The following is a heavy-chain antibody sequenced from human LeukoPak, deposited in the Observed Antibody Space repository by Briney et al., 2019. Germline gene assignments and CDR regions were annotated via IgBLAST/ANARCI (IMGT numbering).Heavy chain of an antibody. V-gene: IGHV3-23*01. D-gene: IGHD3-16*02. CDR2: ISDSGGYT. CDR1: GLTFRTYA. Sequence: GGSLRLSCAASGLTFRTYAMSWVRQAPGKGLEWVSSISDSGGYTFYADSVKGRYTISRDNSNNTVYLQMNRLRAEDTAVCYCAKGGSYRSQPYFDYWGQGTPVTVSS. CDR3: AKGGSYRSQPYFDY. J-gene: IGHJ4*02.